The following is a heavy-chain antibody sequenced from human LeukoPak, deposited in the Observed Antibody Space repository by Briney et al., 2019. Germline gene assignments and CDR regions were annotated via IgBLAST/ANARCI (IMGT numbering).Heavy chain of an antibody. V-gene: IGHV1-69*01. CDR3: ARGDFWSGYQRQSPLNY. J-gene: IGHJ4*02. Sequence: SVKVSCKASGGTFSSYAISWVRQAPGQGFEWMGGIIPIFGTANYAQKFQGRVTITADESTSTAYMELSSLRSEDTAVYYCARGDFWSGYQRQSPLNYWGQGTLVTVSS. CDR1: GGTFSSYA. CDR2: IIPIFGTA. D-gene: IGHD3-3*01.